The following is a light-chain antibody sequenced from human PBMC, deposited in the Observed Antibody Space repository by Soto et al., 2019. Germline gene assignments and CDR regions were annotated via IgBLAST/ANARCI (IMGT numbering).Light chain of an antibody. CDR3: QQYSDSPPT. CDR2: GAS. J-gene: IGKJ1*01. V-gene: IGKV3D-15*01. Sequence: EIVMTQSPATLSVSPGERATLSCRASQNVGNNLVWYQQKPGQAPRLLIFGASDRATGIPDRFSGSGSGTDFTLTIDRLEPEDFAMYYCQQYSDSPPTFGQGTKVDIK. CDR1: QNVGNN.